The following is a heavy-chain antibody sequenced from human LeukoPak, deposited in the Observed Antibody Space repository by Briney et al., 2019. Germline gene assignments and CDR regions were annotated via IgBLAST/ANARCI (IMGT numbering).Heavy chain of an antibody. Sequence: PSETLSLTCTVSGGSISSSSYYWGWIRQPPGKGLEWIGSIYYSGSTYYNPSLKSRVTISVDTSKNQFSLKLSSVTAADTAVYYCARGVFKGDILTGYGGKYFDYWGQGTLVTVSS. CDR3: ARGVFKGDILTGYGGKYFDY. V-gene: IGHV4-39*07. D-gene: IGHD3-9*01. CDR2: IYYSGST. J-gene: IGHJ4*02. CDR1: GGSISSSSYY.